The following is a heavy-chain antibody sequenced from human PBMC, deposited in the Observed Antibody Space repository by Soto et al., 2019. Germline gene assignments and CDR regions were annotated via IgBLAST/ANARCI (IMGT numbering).Heavy chain of an antibody. J-gene: IGHJ6*03. CDR3: ARDATNDFWSGPLGSYYMDV. Sequence: PGGSLKLSCAASGFTVSSNYMSWVRQAPGKGLEWVSVIYSGGSTYYADSVKGRFTISRHNSKNTLYLQMNSLRAEDTAVYYCARDATNDFWSGPLGSYYMDVWGKWTTVTVSS. D-gene: IGHD3-3*01. V-gene: IGHV3-53*04. CDR2: IYSGGST. CDR1: GFTVSSNY.